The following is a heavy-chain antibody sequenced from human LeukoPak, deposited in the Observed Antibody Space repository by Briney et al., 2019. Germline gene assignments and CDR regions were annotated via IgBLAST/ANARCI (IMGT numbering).Heavy chain of an antibody. Sequence: PGGSLRLSCAASGFTFSSYSMNWVRQAPGKGLEWVSSISSCSSYIYYADSVKGRFTISRDNAKNSLYLQMNSLRAEDTAVYYCARFGGGYGMDVWGQGTTVTVSS. CDR2: ISSCSSYI. CDR3: ARFGGGYGMDV. CDR1: GFTFSSYS. J-gene: IGHJ6*02. D-gene: IGHD2-15*01. V-gene: IGHV3-21*01.